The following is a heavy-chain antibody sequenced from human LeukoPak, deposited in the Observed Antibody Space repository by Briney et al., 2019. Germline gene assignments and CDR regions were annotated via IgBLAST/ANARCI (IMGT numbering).Heavy chain of an antibody. Sequence: ASVKVSCKASGYTFTVHYMHWLRQAPGQGLEWMGWIKPDSGATNFAQNFQGRVTMTSDTPINTAYMELSSLISDDTAMYYCARDHDYGPDYWGQGTLVTVSA. D-gene: IGHD4/OR15-4a*01. CDR3: ARDHDYGPDY. J-gene: IGHJ4*02. CDR1: GYTFTVHY. CDR2: IKPDSGAT. V-gene: IGHV1-2*02.